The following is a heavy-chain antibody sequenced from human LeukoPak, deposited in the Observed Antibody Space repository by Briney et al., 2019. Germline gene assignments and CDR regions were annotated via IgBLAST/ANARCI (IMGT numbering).Heavy chain of an antibody. CDR2: IYPGDSDV. J-gene: IGHJ4*02. CDR3: ARQIASGTYYFDY. Sequence: GESLKISCRGSGYSFTSYWIGWVRQTPGKGLEWMGIIYPGDSDVRYSPSFQGQVAISADKSISTAYLQWSSLKASDTAMYYCARQIASGTYYFDYWGQGTLVTVSS. V-gene: IGHV5-51*01. D-gene: IGHD1-26*01. CDR1: GYSFTSYW.